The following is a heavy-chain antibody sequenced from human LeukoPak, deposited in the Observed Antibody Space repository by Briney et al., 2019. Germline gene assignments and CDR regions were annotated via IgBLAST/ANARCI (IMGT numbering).Heavy chain of an antibody. D-gene: IGHD3-16*02. CDR3: ATSLRGSYRYPTASYYFDY. J-gene: IGHJ4*02. V-gene: IGHV3-23*01. Sequence: GGSLRLSCAASGFTFSSYVMSWVRQAPGKGLEWVSGISGSGGSTYFADSVKGRFTISSDNSKNTLYLQMNSLRAEETAVYYCATSLRGSYRYPTASYYFDYWGQGTLVTVSS. CDR1: GFTFSSYV. CDR2: ISGSGGST.